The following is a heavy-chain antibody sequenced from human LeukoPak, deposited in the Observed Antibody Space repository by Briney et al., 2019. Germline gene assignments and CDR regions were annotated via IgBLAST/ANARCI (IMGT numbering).Heavy chain of an antibody. Sequence: PGGSLRLSCAASGFTFSTHSMSWVRQASGKGLEWVSSIDSGSSHIYYADSMKGRFTISRDNAKNSLFLQMGSLRAEDTAVYYCARDFRTQLDGYSPPYHFDFWGQGALVTVSS. CDR3: ARDFRTQLDGYSPPYHFDF. CDR2: IDSGSSHI. CDR1: GFTFSTHS. J-gene: IGHJ4*02. D-gene: IGHD5-24*01. V-gene: IGHV3-21*01.